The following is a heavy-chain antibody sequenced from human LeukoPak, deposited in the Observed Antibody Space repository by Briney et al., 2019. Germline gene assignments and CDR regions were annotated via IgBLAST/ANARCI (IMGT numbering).Heavy chain of an antibody. CDR1: GYSFTTYW. Sequence: GESLKISCKGSGYSFTTYWIGWVRQMPGKGLEWMGIIYPGDSYTNYSPSFQGHVTISADKSISTAYLQWSSLKASDTAMYYCARRGSTTTGVYSYWGQGTLVTVSS. CDR3: ARRGSTTTGVYSY. CDR2: IYPGDSYT. D-gene: IGHD1-1*01. V-gene: IGHV5-51*01. J-gene: IGHJ4*02.